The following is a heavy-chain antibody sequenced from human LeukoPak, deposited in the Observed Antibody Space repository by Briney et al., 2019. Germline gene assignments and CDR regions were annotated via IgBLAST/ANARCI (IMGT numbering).Heavy chain of an antibody. J-gene: IGHJ4*02. CDR3: TREGRYCSGSSCYSWYLDY. D-gene: IGHD2-15*01. Sequence: GGSLRLSCAPSGYTFRSYETYCVPHALGKGLEWVSYISSSDNTIHYADSVKDRFTISRDNAKNSLYLQMNSLRAEDTAVYYCTREGRYCSGSSCYSWYLDYWGQGTLVTVSS. CDR1: GYTFRSYE. CDR2: ISSSDNTI. V-gene: IGHV3-48*03.